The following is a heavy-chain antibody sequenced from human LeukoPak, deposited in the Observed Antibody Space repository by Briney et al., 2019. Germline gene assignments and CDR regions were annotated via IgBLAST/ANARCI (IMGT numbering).Heavy chain of an antibody. Sequence: PGGSLRLSCAASGFTFSDYYMSWIRQAPGKGLEWVSYISSSGSTIYYADSVKGRFTISRDNAKNSLYLQMNSLRAEDTAVYYCARDRDGYNWEFHWFDPWGQGTLVTVSS. CDR2: ISSSGSTI. V-gene: IGHV3-11*04. D-gene: IGHD5-24*01. J-gene: IGHJ5*02. CDR1: GFTFSDYY. CDR3: ARDRDGYNWEFHWFDP.